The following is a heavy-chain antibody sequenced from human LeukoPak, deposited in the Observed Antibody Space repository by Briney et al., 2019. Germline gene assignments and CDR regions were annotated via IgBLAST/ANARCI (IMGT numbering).Heavy chain of an antibody. CDR2: INPNSGGT. Sequence: GASVKVSCKASGYTFTSYGISWVRQAPGQGLEWMGWINPNSGGTNYAQKFQGRVTMTRDTSISTAYMELSRLRSDDTAVYYCARGLAAAGYFDYWGQGTLVTVSS. J-gene: IGHJ4*02. V-gene: IGHV1-2*02. CDR3: ARGLAAAGYFDY. D-gene: IGHD6-13*01. CDR1: GYTFTSYG.